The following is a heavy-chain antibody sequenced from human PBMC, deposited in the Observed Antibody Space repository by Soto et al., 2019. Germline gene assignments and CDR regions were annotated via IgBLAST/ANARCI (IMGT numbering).Heavy chain of an antibody. D-gene: IGHD6-19*01. J-gene: IGHJ4*02. V-gene: IGHV3-74*01. Sequence: GSLRLSCAASEFTFSTYWMYWVRQVPGKGLVWVSRINSDGSSTSYADSVKGRFTISRDNAKNTLYLQMSSLRAEDTAVYYCARSPSSGWYYFDYWGQGTLVTVS. CDR2: INSDGSST. CDR1: EFTFSTYW. CDR3: ARSPSSGWYYFDY.